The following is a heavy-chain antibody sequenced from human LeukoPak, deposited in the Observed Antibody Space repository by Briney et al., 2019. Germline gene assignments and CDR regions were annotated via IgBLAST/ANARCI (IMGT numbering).Heavy chain of an antibody. CDR1: GFTFSSYW. J-gene: IGHJ4*02. D-gene: IGHD2-2*01. CDR2: INTDGSST. CDR3: AREGCSSTSCHYIDY. V-gene: IGHV3-74*01. Sequence: GGSLRLSCAASGFTFSSYWMHWVRQAPGKGLVWVSRINTDGSSTSYADSVKGRFTISRDNSKNTLYLQMNSLRAEDTAVYYCAREGCSSTSCHYIDYWGQGTLVTVSS.